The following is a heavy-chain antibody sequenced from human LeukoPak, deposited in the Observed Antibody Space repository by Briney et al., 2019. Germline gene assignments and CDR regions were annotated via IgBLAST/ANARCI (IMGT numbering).Heavy chain of an antibody. V-gene: IGHV1-2*02. CDR1: GYTFTGYY. D-gene: IGHD6-6*01. Sequence: ASVKVSCKASGYTFTGYYMHWVRPAPGQGLEWMGWINPNSGGANYAQEFQGRVTMTRDTSISTAYMELTSLRSDGTAVYYCARGDLVRGYYYMDVWGKGTTVTVSS. J-gene: IGHJ6*03. CDR2: INPNSGGA. CDR3: ARGDLVRGYYYMDV.